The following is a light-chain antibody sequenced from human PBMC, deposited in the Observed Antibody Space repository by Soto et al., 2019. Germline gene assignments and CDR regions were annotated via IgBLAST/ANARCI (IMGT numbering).Light chain of an antibody. Sequence: EIVLTQSPATLSLSPGERATLSCRASQSISRSLAWYQQRPGQPPRLLIYDASSRATHIPARFSGSGSGTAFTLPISSLEAEDFAVYYCQQGSSWPRSFGGGTKVEIK. CDR2: DAS. CDR1: QSISRS. CDR3: QQGSSWPRS. V-gene: IGKV3-11*01. J-gene: IGKJ4*01.